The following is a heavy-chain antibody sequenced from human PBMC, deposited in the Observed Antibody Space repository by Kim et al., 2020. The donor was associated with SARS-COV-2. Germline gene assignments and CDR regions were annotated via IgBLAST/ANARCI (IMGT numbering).Heavy chain of an antibody. J-gene: IGHJ5*02. V-gene: IGHV4-34*01. CDR3: ARGRLLYRYNWFDP. Sequence: NPSLKSRVTLSVDTSKNQSSLKLCSVTAAHTAVYYCARGRLLYRYNWFDPWGQGTLVTVSS. D-gene: IGHD2-15*01.